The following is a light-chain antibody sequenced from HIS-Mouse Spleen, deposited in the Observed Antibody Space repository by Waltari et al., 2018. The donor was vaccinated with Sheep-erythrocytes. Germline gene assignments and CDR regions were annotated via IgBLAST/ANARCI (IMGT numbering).Light chain of an antibody. CDR3: CSYAGSYNHV. V-gene: IGLV2-11*01. CDR2: DVS. Sequence: QSALTQPRSVSGSPGQSVTISCTGTTSDVGGYHYVSWYQHPPGKAPKLMIYDVSTRTSGVTDCFAGSKSGNTVSLTISVLQAADEADYYCCSYAGSYNHVFATGTKVTVL. J-gene: IGLJ1*01. CDR1: TSDVGGYHY.